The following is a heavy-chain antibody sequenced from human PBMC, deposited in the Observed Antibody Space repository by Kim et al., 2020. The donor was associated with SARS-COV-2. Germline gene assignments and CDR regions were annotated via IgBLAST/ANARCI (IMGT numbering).Heavy chain of an antibody. J-gene: IGHJ4*02. Sequence: ASVKVSCKASGYTFTGYYMHWVRQAPGQGLEWMGWINPNSGGTNYAQKFQGRVTMTRDTSISTAYMELSRLRSDDTAVYYCARDRVPDPPFDYWGQGTLVTVSS. CDR3: ARDRVPDPPFDY. D-gene: IGHD1-1*01. CDR2: INPNSGGT. CDR1: GYTFTGYY. V-gene: IGHV1-2*02.